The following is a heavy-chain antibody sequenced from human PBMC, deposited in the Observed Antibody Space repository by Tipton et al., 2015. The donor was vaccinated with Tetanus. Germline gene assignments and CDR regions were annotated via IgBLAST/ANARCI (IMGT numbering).Heavy chain of an antibody. CDR2: TQYRSKWYV. CDR1: GDSVSNSRAA. J-gene: IGHJ4*02. CDR3: ARDMDY. Sequence: PGLVKPSQTLSLTCDISGDSVSNSRAAWNWIRQSPSRGLEWLGKTQYRSKWYVDYALSVKSRITINQDTSKNQLSLQLNSATPEDTAVYYCARDMDYWGQGTLVTVSS. V-gene: IGHV6-1*01.